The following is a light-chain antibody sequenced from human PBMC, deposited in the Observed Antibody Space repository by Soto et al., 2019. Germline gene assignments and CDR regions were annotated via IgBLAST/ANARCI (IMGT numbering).Light chain of an antibody. CDR1: QSVSSSY. V-gene: IGKV3-20*01. Sequence: IVLTQSPGTLSLSPGERATLSCRASQSVSSSYLAWYQQKPGQAPRFLIYGTSSRATGIPDRFSGSGSGKDFSLTISRLEPEDFAVYYCNQYGRSHTTLGQGSKVEIX. J-gene: IGKJ1*01. CDR2: GTS. CDR3: NQYGRSHTT.